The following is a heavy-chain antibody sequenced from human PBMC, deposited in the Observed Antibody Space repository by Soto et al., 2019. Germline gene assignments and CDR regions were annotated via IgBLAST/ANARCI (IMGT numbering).Heavy chain of an antibody. CDR1: GFTFSSYA. V-gene: IGHV3-23*01. CDR2: ISGSGGST. Sequence: GGSLRLSCAASGFTFSSYAMSWVRQAPGKGLEWVSAISGSGGSTYYADSVKGRFTISRDNSKNTLYLQMNSLRAEDTAVYYCAKTKMTKIRITIFGVVVSMDVWGQGTTVTVSS. J-gene: IGHJ6*02. D-gene: IGHD3-3*01. CDR3: AKTKMTKIRITIFGVVVSMDV.